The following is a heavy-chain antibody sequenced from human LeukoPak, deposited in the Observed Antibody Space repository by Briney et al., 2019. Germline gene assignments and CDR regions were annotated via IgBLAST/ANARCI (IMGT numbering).Heavy chain of an antibody. Sequence: GGSLRLSCAASGFTFSRYSMNWVRQAPGKGLEWVSSISISSNYKYYPDSLKGRFSISRDNSKNTLYLQVNGLRTEDTAVYYCAKDRLLNCRGDCYIFDYWGQGTVVTVSS. J-gene: IGHJ4*02. D-gene: IGHD2-21*02. CDR3: AKDRLLNCRGDCYIFDY. CDR2: ISISSNYK. CDR1: GFTFSRYS. V-gene: IGHV3-21*04.